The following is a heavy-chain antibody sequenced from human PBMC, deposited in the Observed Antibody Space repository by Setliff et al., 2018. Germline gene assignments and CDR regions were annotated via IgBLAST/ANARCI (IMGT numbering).Heavy chain of an antibody. CDR2: IIHSGST. CDR1: GGSFSGYY. V-gene: IGHV4-34*12. D-gene: IGHD3-10*01. Sequence: SETLSLTCAVYGGSFSGYYWSWIRQPPGKRLEWIGEIIHSGSTNYNPSLKSRVTISTDTSKNQFSLKLSSVTAADTAVYYCARADNVLLWFGEGYYYYYMDVWGKGTTVTVSS. CDR3: ARADNVLLWFGEGYYYYYMDV. J-gene: IGHJ6*03.